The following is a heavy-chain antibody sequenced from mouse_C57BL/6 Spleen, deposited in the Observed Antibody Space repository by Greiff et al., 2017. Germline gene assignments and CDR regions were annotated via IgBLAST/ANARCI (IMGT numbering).Heavy chain of an antibody. CDR2: ISSGGDYI. J-gene: IGHJ4*01. V-gene: IGHV5-9-1*02. CDR1: GFTFSSYA. CDR3: TRDQDYDYAMDY. Sequence: EVKLVESGEGLVKPGGSLKLSCAASGFTFSSYAMSWVRQTPEKRLEWVAYISSGGDYIYYADTVKGRFTISRDKARNTLYLQMSSLKSEDTAMYYCTRDQDYDYAMDYWGQGTSVTVSS. D-gene: IGHD2-4*01.